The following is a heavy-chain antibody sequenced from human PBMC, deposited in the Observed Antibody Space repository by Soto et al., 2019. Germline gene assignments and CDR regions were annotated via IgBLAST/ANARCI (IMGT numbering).Heavy chain of an antibody. CDR2: ISAYNGNT. V-gene: IGHV1-18*01. CDR1: GYSFTGYG. D-gene: IGHD4-17*01. CDR3: ARDGGFTVTRHYYYYGMDV. Sequence: XSVKVSCKASGYSFTGYGISWVRQAPGQGLEWMGWISAYNGNTNYAQKLQGRVTMTTDTSTSTAYMELRSLRSDDTAVYYCARDGGFTVTRHYYYYGMDVWGQGTTVTVSS. J-gene: IGHJ6*02.